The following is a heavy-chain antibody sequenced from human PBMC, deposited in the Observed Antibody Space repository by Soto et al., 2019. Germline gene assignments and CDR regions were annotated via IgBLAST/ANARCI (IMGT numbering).Heavy chain of an antibody. Sequence: GASVKVSCKASGGTFSSYAISWVRQAPGQGLEWMGGIIPIFGTANYAQKFQGRVTITADESTSTAYMELSSLRSEDTAVYYCARARDFWSGYYTPYGMDVWGQGTTVTVSS. D-gene: IGHD3-3*01. CDR1: GGTFSSYA. CDR3: ARARDFWSGYYTPYGMDV. CDR2: IIPIFGTA. V-gene: IGHV1-69*13. J-gene: IGHJ6*02.